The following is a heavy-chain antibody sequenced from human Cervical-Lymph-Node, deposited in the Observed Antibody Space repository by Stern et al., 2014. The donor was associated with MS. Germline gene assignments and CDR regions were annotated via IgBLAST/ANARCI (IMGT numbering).Heavy chain of an antibody. D-gene: IGHD1-1*01. J-gene: IGHJ4*02. CDR3: AHLTTATALDY. CDR1: GFSLSTSGVG. Sequence: LVQSGPTLVKPTQTLTLTCTFSGFSLSTSGVGVGWIRQPPGKALEWLALIYWDDDKRYSPSLESRLTITKDTSKNLVFLTMTNMDPVDTATYYCAHLTTATALDYWGQGTLVTVSS. CDR2: IYWDDDK. V-gene: IGHV2-5*02.